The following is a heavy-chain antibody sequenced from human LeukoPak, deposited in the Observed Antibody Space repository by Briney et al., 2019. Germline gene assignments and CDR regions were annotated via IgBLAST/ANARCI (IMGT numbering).Heavy chain of an antibody. D-gene: IGHD3-10*01. CDR1: GYTFAGYY. CDR2: INPNSGGT. J-gene: IGHJ3*02. V-gene: IGHV1-2*02. CDR3: ATGLDGSGSFHAFDI. Sequence: ASVKVSCKASGYTFAGYYMHWVRQAPGQGLEWMGWINPNSGGTNYAQKFQGRVTMTRDTSISTAYMELSRLRSDDTAVYYCATGLDGSGSFHAFDIWGQGTMVTVSS.